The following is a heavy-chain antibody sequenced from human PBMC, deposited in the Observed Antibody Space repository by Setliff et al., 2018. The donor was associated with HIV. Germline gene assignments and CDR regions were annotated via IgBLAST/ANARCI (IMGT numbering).Heavy chain of an antibody. CDR2: INAYNGDT. D-gene: IGHD1-26*01. Sequence: ASVKVSCKASGHTFSDYGISWMRQAPGQGFEWLGWINAYNGDTNYAPKFQGRVTMTRDKSTSTAYMGLRSLRSDDTAVYYCGRDRGWDRRYFEYWGQGTLVTVSS. J-gene: IGHJ4*02. CDR3: GRDRGWDRRYFEY. V-gene: IGHV1-18*01. CDR1: GHTFSDYG.